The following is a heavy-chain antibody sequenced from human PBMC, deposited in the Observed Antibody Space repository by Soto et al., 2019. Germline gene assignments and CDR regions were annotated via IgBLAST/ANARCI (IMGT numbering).Heavy chain of an antibody. CDR1: GYTFNTYT. CDR2: INAGNGDT. CDR3: ARVRYSSTWYEVGDY. J-gene: IGHJ4*02. Sequence: ASVKVSCKASGYTFNTYTMHWVRQAPGQRLEWMGWINAGNGDTKYSQKFQDRVTITKDTSASTAYMELSSLRSEDTAVYYCARVRYSSTWYEVGDYWGQGTLVTVSS. D-gene: IGHD6-13*01. V-gene: IGHV1-3*01.